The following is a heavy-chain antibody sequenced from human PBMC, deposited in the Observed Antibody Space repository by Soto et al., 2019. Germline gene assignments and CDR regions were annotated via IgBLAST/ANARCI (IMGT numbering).Heavy chain of an antibody. V-gene: IGHV1-18*01. J-gene: IGHJ6*02. Sequence: GASVKVSCTASGYTFTSYGISWVRQAPGQGLEWMGWISAYNGNTNYAQKLQGRVTMTTDTSTSTAYMELRSLRSDDTAVYYCARDSVVQLWFGRDDYYYYGMDVWGQGTTVTVSS. CDR2: ISAYNGNT. CDR1: GYTFTSYG. CDR3: ARDSVVQLWFGRDDYYYYGMDV. D-gene: IGHD5-18*01.